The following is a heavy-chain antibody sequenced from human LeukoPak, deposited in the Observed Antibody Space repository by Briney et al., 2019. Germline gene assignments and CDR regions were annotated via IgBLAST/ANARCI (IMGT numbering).Heavy chain of an antibody. CDR1: GFTFSSYA. CDR3: ARSGYSSGRYTLYYFDY. Sequence: PGGSLRLSCVASGFTFSSYAMHWVRQAPGKGLEWVAVIWYDGSNKYYADSVKGRFTISRDDSKNTLYLHMNSLRAEDTAVYYCARSGYSSGRYTLYYFDYWGQGTLVTVSS. D-gene: IGHD6-19*01. V-gene: IGHV3-33*08. J-gene: IGHJ4*02. CDR2: IWYDGSNK.